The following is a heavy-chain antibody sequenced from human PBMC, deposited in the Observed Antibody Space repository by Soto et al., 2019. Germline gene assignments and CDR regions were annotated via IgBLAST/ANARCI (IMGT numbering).Heavy chain of an antibody. CDR2: ISWDGGST. Sequence: GGSLRLSCAASGFTFDDYTMHWVRQAPGKGLEWVSLISWDGGSTYYADSVKGRFTISRDNSKNSLYLQMNSLRTEDTALYYCAKGSYDSSGSLGPYYWGQGTLVTVSS. J-gene: IGHJ4*02. CDR3: AKGSYDSSGSLGPYY. V-gene: IGHV3-43*01. CDR1: GFTFDDYT. D-gene: IGHD3-22*01.